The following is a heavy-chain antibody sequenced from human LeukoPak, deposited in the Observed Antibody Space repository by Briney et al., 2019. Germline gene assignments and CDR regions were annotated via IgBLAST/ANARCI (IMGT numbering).Heavy chain of an antibody. CDR1: GFTFSSYE. CDR2: ISSSGSTI. V-gene: IGHV3-48*03. D-gene: IGHD2-8*01. Sequence: GGSLRLSCAASGFTFSSYEMNWVRQAPGKGLEWVSYISSSGSTIYYADSVKGRFTISRDNAKNSLYLQMNSLRAEDTAVYYCARDIVLMVYAPDDYYYYYMDVWGKGTTVTVSS. CDR3: ARDIVLMVYAPDDYYYYYMDV. J-gene: IGHJ6*03.